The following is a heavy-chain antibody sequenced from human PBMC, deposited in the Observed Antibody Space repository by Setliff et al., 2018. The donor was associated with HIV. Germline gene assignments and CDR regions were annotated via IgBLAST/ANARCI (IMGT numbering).Heavy chain of an antibody. V-gene: IGHV4-59*08. CDR1: GGSISSYY. CDR3: GRLSETAMASFDS. J-gene: IGHJ4*02. CDR2: IYKSGTT. D-gene: IGHD2-21*02. Sequence: SETLSLTCTVSGGSISSYYWSWIRQPPGKGLEWIGYIYKSGTTNYSPSLKSRVTISAGPSKNQFSLKLTSVTAADTAVYYCGRLSETAMASFDSWGQGTLVTVSS.